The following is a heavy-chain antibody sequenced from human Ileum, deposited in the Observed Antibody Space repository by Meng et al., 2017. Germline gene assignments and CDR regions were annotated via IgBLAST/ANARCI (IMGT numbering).Heavy chain of an antibody. CDR1: GFTFGDYA. CDR3: TRVFSTFISSAGIWWFDP. CDR2: IRSKPYGGTT. J-gene: IGHJ5*02. V-gene: IGHV3-49*03. D-gene: IGHD6-13*01. Sequence: GGSLRLSCTASGFTFGDYAMSWFRQAPGKGLEWVAFIRSKPYGGTTEYAASVQGRFTISSDDSNSIAYLQMNSLKTEDTAVYYCTRVFSTFISSAGIWWFDPWGQGTLVTVSS.